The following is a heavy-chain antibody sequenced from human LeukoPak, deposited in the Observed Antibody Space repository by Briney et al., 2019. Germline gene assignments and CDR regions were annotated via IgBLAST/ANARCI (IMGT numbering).Heavy chain of an antibody. D-gene: IGHD3-16*01. CDR3: VRGGEIGLDY. J-gene: IGHJ4*01. CDR1: GFTFNTYD. V-gene: IGHV3-13*01. Sequence: GGSLRLSCVASGFTFNTYDMHWVRQTTGQDLEWISSIDSSGGYTYYAGSVKGRFTISRENDKNSLYLHMNSLRVGDTAVYSCVRGGEIGLDYWGHGTLVTVSS. CDR2: IDSSGGYT.